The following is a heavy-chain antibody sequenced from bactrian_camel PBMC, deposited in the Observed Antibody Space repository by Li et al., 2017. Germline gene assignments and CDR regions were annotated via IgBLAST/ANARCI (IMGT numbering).Heavy chain of an antibody. CDR1: GFSFETSL. J-gene: IGHJ4*01. V-gene: IGHV3S1*01. CDR2: IEADGIRK. Sequence: HVQLVESGGGLVQPGGSLRLSCSASGFSFETSLMKWLRAPPGRPLEWVSTIEADGIRKLYSNDVKGRFTISRDNAKDTLYLQMNSLKIEDTAVYYCALGSSRQATMTARGKGTQVTVS. D-gene: IGHD3*01.